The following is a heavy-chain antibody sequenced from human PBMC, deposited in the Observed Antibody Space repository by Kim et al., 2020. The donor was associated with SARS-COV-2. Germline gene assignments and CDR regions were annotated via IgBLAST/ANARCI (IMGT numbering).Heavy chain of an antibody. CDR3: AKDRVRRTPAGEILYF. CDR1: GFTFSDYA. V-gene: IGHV3-23*01. D-gene: IGHD3-16*01. J-gene: IGHJ1*01. Sequence: GGSLRLSCAASGFTFSDYAMTWVRQTPGKGLEWVSAISGTGGGTYYADSVKGRFTISRDNSKNTVYLQMNSLSAEDTAIYYCAKDRVRRTPAGEILYF. CDR2: ISGTGGGT.